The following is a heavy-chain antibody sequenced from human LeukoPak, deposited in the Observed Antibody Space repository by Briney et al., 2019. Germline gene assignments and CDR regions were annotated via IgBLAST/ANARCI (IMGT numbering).Heavy chain of an antibody. V-gene: IGHV3-21*01. Sequence: GGSLRLSCAASGFTFRDYTMNWVRQAPGKGLEWVSAISKSSTYIKYADSVKGRFTVSRDNAKNSLFLQMNSLRVEDTAVYYCVREVVIVVEPAANTIDYWGQGTRVTVPS. D-gene: IGHD2-2*01. CDR3: VREVVIVVEPAANTIDY. J-gene: IGHJ4*02. CDR1: GFTFRDYT. CDR2: ISKSSTYI.